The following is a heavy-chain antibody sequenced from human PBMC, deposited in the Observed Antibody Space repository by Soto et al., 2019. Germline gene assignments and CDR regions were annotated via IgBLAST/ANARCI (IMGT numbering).Heavy chain of an antibody. CDR1: GFTFRETW. V-gene: IGHV3-7*01. J-gene: IGHJ4*02. Sequence: GGSLRLSCVASGFTFRETWMTWVRQAPGKGLEWVGNIKDDGSDEYYVDSVKGRFTISRDNAKNSVFLQMNSLRAEDTAVYYCTRYVRNLDDWGQGALVTVSS. CDR3: TRYVRNLDD. D-gene: IGHD3-10*02. CDR2: IKDDGSDE.